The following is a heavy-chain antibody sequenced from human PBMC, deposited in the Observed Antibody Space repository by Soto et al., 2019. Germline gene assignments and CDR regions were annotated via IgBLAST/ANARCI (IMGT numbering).Heavy chain of an antibody. CDR2: TYYRSRFFS. CDR1: GDSVSSYSAA. D-gene: IGHD1-1*01. CDR3: ARDHREPFDY. V-gene: IGHV6-1*01. Sequence: SQTLSLTCAISGDSVSSYSAAWNWIRQSPSGGLEWLGRTYYRSRFFSDYAESVKSRIIINPDTSKNQFSLQLKSVTPEDTAVYYCARDHREPFDYWGQGTLVTVSS. J-gene: IGHJ4*02.